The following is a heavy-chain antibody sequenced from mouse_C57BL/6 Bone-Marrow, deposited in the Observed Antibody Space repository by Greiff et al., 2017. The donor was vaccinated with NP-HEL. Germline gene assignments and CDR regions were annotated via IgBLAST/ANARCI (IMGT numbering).Heavy chain of an antibody. V-gene: IGHV1-19*01. CDR1: GYTFTDYY. D-gene: IGHD2-2*01. Sequence: EVKLQESGPVLVKPGASVKMSCKASGYTFTDYYMNWVKQSHGKSLEWIGVINPYNGGTSYNQKFKGKATLTVDKSSSTAYMELNSLTSEDSAVYYCARRVTTAMDYWGQGTSVTVSS. J-gene: IGHJ4*01. CDR2: INPYNGGT. CDR3: ARRVTTAMDY.